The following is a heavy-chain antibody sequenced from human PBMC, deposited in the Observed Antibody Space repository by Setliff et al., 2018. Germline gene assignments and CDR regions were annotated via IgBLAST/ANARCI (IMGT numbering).Heavy chain of an antibody. Sequence: PGGSLRLSCAASGFTFSSYGMVWVRQAPGKGLQWVSGILGGGGNGGRGTIYADSVRGRFIISRDNSKNTLYLRMNSLRAEDTALYYCAKDRVPDKIWDFDSWGPGTLVTVSS. CDR1: GFTFSSYG. CDR2: ILGGGGNGGRGT. J-gene: IGHJ5*01. CDR3: AKDRVPDKIWDFDS. D-gene: IGHD1-26*01. V-gene: IGHV3-23*01.